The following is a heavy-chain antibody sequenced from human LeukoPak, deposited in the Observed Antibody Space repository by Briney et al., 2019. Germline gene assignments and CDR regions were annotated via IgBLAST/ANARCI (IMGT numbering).Heavy chain of an antibody. D-gene: IGHD6-13*01. CDR3: ARGSGRQQLEQNY. Sequence: GGSLRLSCAASGFTFGSYDMSWVRQAPGRGLEWVSGISASGDSTYYTDSVKGRFTISRDSSKNTLYLQVNSLRAEDTAVYYCARGSGRQQLEQNYWGQGNLVTVSS. CDR2: ISASGDST. V-gene: IGHV3-23*01. J-gene: IGHJ4*02. CDR1: GFTFGSYD.